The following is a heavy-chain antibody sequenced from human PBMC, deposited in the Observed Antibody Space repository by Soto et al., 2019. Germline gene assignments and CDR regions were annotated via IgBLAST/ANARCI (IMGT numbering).Heavy chain of an antibody. V-gene: IGHV1-69*02. Sequence: QVQLVQSGAEVKKPGSSVKVSCKASGGTFSSYTISWVRQAPGQGLEWMGRIIPILGIANYAQKFQGRVTITADKSTSTAYMELSSLRSEDTAVYYCARGLEPSVTNYYYMDVWGKGTMVTVSS. D-gene: IGHD4-17*01. CDR3: ARGLEPSVTNYYYMDV. CDR2: IIPILGIA. J-gene: IGHJ6*03. CDR1: GGTFSSYT.